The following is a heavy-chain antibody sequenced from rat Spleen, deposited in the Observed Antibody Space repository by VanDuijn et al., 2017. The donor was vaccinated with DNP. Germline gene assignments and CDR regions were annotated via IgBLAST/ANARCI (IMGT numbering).Heavy chain of an antibody. D-gene: IGHD5-1*01. CDR1: GFTFSSYW. Sequence: EVQLVETGGGLVQPGRSLKLSCVASGFTFSSYWMYWIRQAPGKGLEWVASIYTDGGSPYYPDSVKGRFTISRDNAKSTLYLQMNSLRSEDTATYYCKVGAQYWGQGVMVTVSS. CDR2: IYTDGGSP. V-gene: IGHV5-58*01. CDR3: KVGAQY. J-gene: IGHJ2*01.